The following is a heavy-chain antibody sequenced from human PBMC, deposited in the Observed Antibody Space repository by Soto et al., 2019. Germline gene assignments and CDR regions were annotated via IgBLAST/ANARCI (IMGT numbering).Heavy chain of an antibody. Sequence: GGSLRLSCAASGFTVSSNYMSWVRQAPGKGLEWVSVIYSGGSTYYADSVKGRFTISRHNSKNTLYLQMNSLRAEDTAVYYCARTWNSAGESARAFDIWGQGTMVTVSS. D-gene: IGHD1-1*01. CDR2: IYSGGST. CDR1: GFTVSSNY. CDR3: ARTWNSAGESARAFDI. V-gene: IGHV3-53*04. J-gene: IGHJ3*02.